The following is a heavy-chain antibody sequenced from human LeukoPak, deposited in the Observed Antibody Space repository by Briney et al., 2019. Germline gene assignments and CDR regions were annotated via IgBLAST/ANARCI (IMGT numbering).Heavy chain of an antibody. V-gene: IGHV3-20*04. CDR2: INWNGGST. D-gene: IGHD3-10*01. Sequence: GGSLRLSCAASGFTFDDFGMSWVRQAPGKGLEWVSGINWNGGSTGYADSVKGRFTISRDNAKNSLYLQMNSLRAEDTALYYCAREHYVSGSYYSGYYFDYWGQGTLVTVSS. CDR1: GFTFDDFG. CDR3: AREHYVSGSYYSGYYFDY. J-gene: IGHJ4*02.